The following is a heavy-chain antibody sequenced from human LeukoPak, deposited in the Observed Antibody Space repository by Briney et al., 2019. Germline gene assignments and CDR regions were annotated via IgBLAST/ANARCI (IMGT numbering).Heavy chain of an antibody. J-gene: IGHJ4*02. V-gene: IGHV3-30*04. CDR2: ISYDGSNK. Sequence: GGSLRLSCAASAFTFSSYAMHWVRQAPGKGLEWLAVISYDGSNKYYADSVKGRFTISRDNSKNTLYLQMNSLRAEDTAVYYCARAVKFDYWGQGTLVTVSS. CDR3: ARAVKFDY. D-gene: IGHD4-17*01. CDR1: AFTFSSYA.